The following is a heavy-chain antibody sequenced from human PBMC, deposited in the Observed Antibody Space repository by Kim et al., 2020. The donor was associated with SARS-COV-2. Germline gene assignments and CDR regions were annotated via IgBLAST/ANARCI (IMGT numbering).Heavy chain of an antibody. J-gene: IGHJ6*02. CDR3: ARDLYYYGSGTSYYYYYGMDV. CDR2: INAGNGNT. Sequence: ASVKVSCKASGYTFTSYAMHWVRQAPGQRLEWMGWINAGNGNTKYSQKFQGRVTITRDTSASTAYMELSSLRSEDTAVYYCARDLYYYGSGTSYYYYYGMDVWGQGTTVTVSS. V-gene: IGHV1-3*01. D-gene: IGHD3-10*01. CDR1: GYTFTSYA.